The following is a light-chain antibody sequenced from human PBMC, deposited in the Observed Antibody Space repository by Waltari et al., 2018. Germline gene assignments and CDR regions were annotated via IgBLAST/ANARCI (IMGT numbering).Light chain of an antibody. CDR2: EVN. J-gene: IGLJ2*01. CDR1: SSHVGSFHL. CDR3: CSYAGSTTFVL. Sequence: QSALTQPASVSGSPGQSITISCTGTSSHVGSFHLVSWYQLLPGKAPKPLISEVNKRPSGVSNRFSGSKSGITASLTISGLQAGDEADYYCCSYAGSTTFVLFGGGTKLTVL. V-gene: IGLV2-23*02.